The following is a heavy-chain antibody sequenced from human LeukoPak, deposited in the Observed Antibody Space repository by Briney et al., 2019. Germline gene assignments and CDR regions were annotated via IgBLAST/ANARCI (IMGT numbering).Heavy chain of an antibody. Sequence: SETLSLTCTVSGGSVTDYYWSWIRQSPGKGLEWIGYIYYTGASYNPSLKSRVTISADTSKNQFSLKLISVTAADTAVYYCASRKLGNDYWGQGTLVTVSS. J-gene: IGHJ4*02. CDR1: GGSVTDYY. D-gene: IGHD7-27*01. CDR3: ASRKLGNDY. V-gene: IGHV4-59*02. CDR2: IYYTGA.